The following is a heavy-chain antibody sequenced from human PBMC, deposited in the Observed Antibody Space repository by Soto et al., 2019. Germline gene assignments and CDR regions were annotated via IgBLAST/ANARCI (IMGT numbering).Heavy chain of an antibody. CDR1: GYIFTAYS. CDR2: VNPSGGST. D-gene: IGHD2-15*01. J-gene: IGHJ1*01. CDR3: AREENCSDGICYSEYFQR. Sequence: QVQLEQSGAEVKKPGASVKVSCKASGYIFTAYSMHWVRRAPGQGLQWMGVVNPSGGSTNYAQKFRGRITLTRDTSRNTFYMDLSSLTSEDTAVYYCAREENCSDGICYSEYFQRWGQGTLVTVSS. V-gene: IGHV1-46*01.